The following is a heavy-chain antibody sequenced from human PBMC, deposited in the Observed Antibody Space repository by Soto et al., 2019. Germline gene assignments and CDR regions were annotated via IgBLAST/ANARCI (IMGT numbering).Heavy chain of an antibody. J-gene: IGHJ6*03. CDR1: GFTFSSCG. Sequence: GGSLRLSCAASGFTFSSCGMHWVRQAPGKGLEWVAVISYDGSNQYYADSVKGRFTISRDNSKNTLYLQMNSLRAEDTAVYYCAKDFWTGYPLSYMDVWGKGTTVTVSS. V-gene: IGHV3-30*18. CDR3: AKDFWTGYPLSYMDV. D-gene: IGHD3-3*01. CDR2: ISYDGSNQ.